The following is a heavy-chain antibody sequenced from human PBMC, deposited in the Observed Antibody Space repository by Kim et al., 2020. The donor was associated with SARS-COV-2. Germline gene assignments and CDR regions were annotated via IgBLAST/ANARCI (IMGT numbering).Heavy chain of an antibody. Sequence: GGSLRLSCVASGFTFSDFEMSWFRQSPGKGLEWISFISRSGEVHYSDSVKGRFTISRDNAKNSVFLQMNSLTVKDTGVYSCTWWWIQNWGQGTLVTVSS. D-gene: IGHD2-8*02. J-gene: IGHJ4*02. CDR3: TWWWIQN. CDR2: ISRSGEV. V-gene: IGHV3-48*03. CDR1: GFTFSDFE.